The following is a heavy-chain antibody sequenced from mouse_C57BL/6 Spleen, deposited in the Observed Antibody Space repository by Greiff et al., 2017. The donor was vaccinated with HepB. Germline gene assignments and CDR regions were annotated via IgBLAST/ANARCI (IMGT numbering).Heavy chain of an antibody. CDR1: GYAFTNYL. D-gene: IGHD1-1*01. CDR3: ARWKYYGSSYEYFDV. V-gene: IGHV1-54*01. CDR2: INPGSGGT. Sequence: VQLQQSGAELVRPGTSVKVSCKASGYAFTNYLIEWVKQRPGQGLEWIGVINPGSGGTNYNEKFKGKATLTADKSSSTAYMQLSSLTSEDSAVYFCARWKYYGSSYEYFDVWGTGTTVTVSS. J-gene: IGHJ1*03.